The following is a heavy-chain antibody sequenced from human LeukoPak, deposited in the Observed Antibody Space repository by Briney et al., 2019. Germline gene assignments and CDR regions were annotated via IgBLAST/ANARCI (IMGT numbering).Heavy chain of an antibody. CDR3: ATLDGVDY. D-gene: IGHD1-1*01. V-gene: IGHV3-7*01. CDR2: IKEDGSER. CDR1: AFIFSGHW. J-gene: IGHJ4*02. Sequence: GGSLRLSCEGSAFIFSGHWMNWVRQTPGKGLEWVASIKEDGSERQYVDSVKGRFTISRDNSKNTLYLQMNSLRAEDTAVYYCATLDGVDYWGQGTLVAVSS.